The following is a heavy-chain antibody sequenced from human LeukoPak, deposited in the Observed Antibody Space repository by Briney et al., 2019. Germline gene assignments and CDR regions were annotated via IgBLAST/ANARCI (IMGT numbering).Heavy chain of an antibody. Sequence: SVKVSCKASGGTFSSYAISWVRQVPGQGLEWMGGIIPIFGTANYAQKFQGRVTITADESTSTAYMELSSLRSEDTAVYYCARARPYYDYVWGSYRSSYYFDYWGQGTLVTVSS. J-gene: IGHJ4*02. CDR3: ARARPYYDYVWGSYRSSYYFDY. D-gene: IGHD3-16*02. V-gene: IGHV1-69*13. CDR1: GGTFSSYA. CDR2: IIPIFGTA.